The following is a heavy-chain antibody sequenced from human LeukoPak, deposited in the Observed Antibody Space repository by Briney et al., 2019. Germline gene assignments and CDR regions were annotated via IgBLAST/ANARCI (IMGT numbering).Heavy chain of an antibody. CDR1: GGSISSYY. V-gene: IGHV4-59*01. Sequence: SETLSLTCAVSGGSISSYYWSWIRQPPGKGLEWIGYIYYSGSTNYNPSLKSRVTISVDTSKNQFSLKLSSVTAADTAVYYCARDMPFDYWGQGTLVTVSS. CDR2: IYYSGST. D-gene: IGHD2-2*01. CDR3: ARDMPFDY. J-gene: IGHJ4*02.